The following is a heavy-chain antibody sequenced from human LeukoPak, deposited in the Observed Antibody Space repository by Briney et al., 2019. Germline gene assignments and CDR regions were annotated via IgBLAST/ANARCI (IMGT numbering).Heavy chain of an antibody. D-gene: IGHD6-13*01. CDR1: GFIFSSYS. CDR3: AKAASSSWPSYQYGMDV. Sequence: PGGSLRLSCAASGFIFSSYSMSWVHQAPGKGLEWVSVITGSGKNTYYADSVKGRFTISKDNSKNTVYLQMNDLRVDDTAVYYCAKAASSSWPSYQYGMDVWGQGTTVTVSS. V-gene: IGHV3-23*01. J-gene: IGHJ6*02. CDR2: ITGSGKNT.